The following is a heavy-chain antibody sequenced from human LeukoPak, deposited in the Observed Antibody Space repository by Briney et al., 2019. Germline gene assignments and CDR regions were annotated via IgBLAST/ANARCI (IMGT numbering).Heavy chain of an antibody. J-gene: IGHJ3*02. Sequence: ASVKVSCKASGYTFTGYYMHWVRQAPGQGLEWMGWINPNSGGTNYAQKFQGRVTMTRDTSISTAYMELSRLRSDDTAVYYCAVHPPDIVVVPAAIDDAFDIWGQGTMVTVSS. V-gene: IGHV1-2*02. D-gene: IGHD2-2*01. CDR1: GYTFTGYY. CDR2: INPNSGGT. CDR3: AVHPPDIVVVPAAIDDAFDI.